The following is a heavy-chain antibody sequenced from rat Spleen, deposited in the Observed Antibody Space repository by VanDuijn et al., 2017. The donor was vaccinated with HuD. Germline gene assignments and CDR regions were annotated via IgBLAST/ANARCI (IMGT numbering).Heavy chain of an antibody. D-gene: IGHD1-9*01. CDR2: ITNGGDNP. CDR1: GFTFNNYW. Sequence: EVQLVESGGGLVQPGRSLKLSCVASGFTFNNYWMTWIRQAPGKGLEWVASITNGGDNPYYADSVKGRFTISRDNAKSTLYLQMGSLRSEDTATYYCVNTYYGYWFGYWGQGTLVTVSS. J-gene: IGHJ3*01. V-gene: IGHV5-31*01. CDR3: VNTYYGYWFGY.